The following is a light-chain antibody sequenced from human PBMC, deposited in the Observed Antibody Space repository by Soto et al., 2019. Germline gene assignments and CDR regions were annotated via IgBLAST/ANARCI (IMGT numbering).Light chain of an antibody. CDR1: PSGLYSSNNKHP. J-gene: IGKJ2*01. V-gene: IGKV4-1*01. CDR3: QQYYSTPPAT. CDR2: WPS. Sequence: DIVLTQSTDSLAVSLGERATINCKSIPSGLYSSNNKHPFSWYKQKPGQPPKLLIYWPSTRESGVPDRFSGSGSGTAFTLTISSLQAEDVAVYDWQQYYSTPPATFGQGTKLEIK.